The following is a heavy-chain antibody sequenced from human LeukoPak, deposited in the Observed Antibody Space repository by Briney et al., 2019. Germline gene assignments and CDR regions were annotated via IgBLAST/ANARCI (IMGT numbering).Heavy chain of an antibody. CDR1: GFTFSSYW. D-gene: IGHD3-3*01. V-gene: IGHV3-74*01. Sequence: GGSLRLSCAASGFTFSSYWMHWVRQAPGKGLVWVSRINSGGSSTSYADSVKGRFTISRDNAKNTLYLQMNSLRAEDTAVYYCARAYYDFWSGYRPYYYYYMDVWGKGTTVTVSS. CDR3: ARAYYDFWSGYRPYYYYYMDV. CDR2: INSGGSST. J-gene: IGHJ6*03.